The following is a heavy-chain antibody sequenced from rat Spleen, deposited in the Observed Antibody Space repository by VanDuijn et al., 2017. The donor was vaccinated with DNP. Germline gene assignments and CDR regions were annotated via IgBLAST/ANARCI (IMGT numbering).Heavy chain of an antibody. Sequence: EVQLVESDGGLVQPGRSLKLSCAVSGFTFSDYNMAWVRQAPKKGLEWVATIIYDGSRTYYRDSVKGRFSISRDNAKSTLYLQVNSLRSEDTATYYCTSNPHIRTAAPFDYWGQGVMVTVSS. CDR2: IIYDGSRT. CDR3: TSNPHIRTAAPFDY. J-gene: IGHJ2*01. V-gene: IGHV5S10*01. D-gene: IGHD3-8*01. CDR1: GFTFSDYN.